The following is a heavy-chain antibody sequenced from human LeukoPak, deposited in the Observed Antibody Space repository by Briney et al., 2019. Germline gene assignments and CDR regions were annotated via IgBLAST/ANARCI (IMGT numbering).Heavy chain of an antibody. CDR2: INQDGREK. J-gene: IGHJ6*02. V-gene: IGHV3-7*01. CDR3: ARDGANYDILTGHYYYYGMDV. Sequence: GGSLRLSCGTSGFTFSSHWMHWVRQAPGKGLEWVANINQDGREKYYLDSVKGRFTISRDNANNSLSLEMNSLRAEDTAVYYCARDGANYDILTGHYYYYGMDVWGQGTTVTVSS. D-gene: IGHD3-9*01. CDR1: GFTFSSHW.